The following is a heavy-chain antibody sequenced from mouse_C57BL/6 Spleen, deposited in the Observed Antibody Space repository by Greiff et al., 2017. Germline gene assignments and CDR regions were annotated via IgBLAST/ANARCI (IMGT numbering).Heavy chain of an antibody. J-gene: IGHJ2*01. CDR2: IWSGGST. Sequence: QVQLKQSGPGLVQPSQSLSITCTVSGFSLTSYGVHWVRQSPGKGLEWLGVIWSGGSTDYNAAFISRLSISKDNSKSQVFFKMNSLQADDTAIYYCARNYNYYGSSSGYFDYWGQGTTLTVSS. D-gene: IGHD1-1*01. V-gene: IGHV2-2*01. CDR1: GFSLTSYG. CDR3: ARNYNYYGSSSGYFDY.